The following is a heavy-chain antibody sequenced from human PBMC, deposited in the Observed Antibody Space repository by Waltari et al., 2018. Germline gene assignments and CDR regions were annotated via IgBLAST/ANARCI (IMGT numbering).Heavy chain of an antibody. D-gene: IGHD5-12*01. CDR2: ITGTGYNT. Sequence: EVQLLQSGGGSVQPGGSLRLSCTASGFTFSNYAASWVRQDPGKGLEWVSFITGTGYNTYYAESLRGRFTISRDNSKNTVYLQIDSLRAEDTALYFCARDGYNWIASDIWGQGTMVTVSS. CDR3: ARDGYNWIASDI. J-gene: IGHJ3*02. V-gene: IGHV3-23*01. CDR1: GFTFSNYA.